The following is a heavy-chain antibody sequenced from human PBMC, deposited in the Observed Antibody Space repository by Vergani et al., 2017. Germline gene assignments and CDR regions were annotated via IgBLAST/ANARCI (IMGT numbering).Heavy chain of an antibody. J-gene: IGHJ4*02. CDR3: ARGKPDTRTYKYYFDY. CDR1: GGSISSSSYY. CDR2: IYYSGST. V-gene: IGHV4-61*05. Sequence: QLQLQESGPGLVKPSETLSLTCTVSGGSISSSSYYWSWIRQPPGKGLEWIGYIYYSGSTNYNPSLKSRVTISVDTSKNQFSLKLSSVTAADTAVYYCARGKPDTRTYKYYFDYWGQGTLVTVSS. D-gene: IGHD1-14*01.